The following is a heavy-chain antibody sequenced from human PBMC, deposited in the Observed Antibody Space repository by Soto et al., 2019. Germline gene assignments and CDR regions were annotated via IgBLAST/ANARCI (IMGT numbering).Heavy chain of an antibody. D-gene: IGHD4-4*01. V-gene: IGHV4-39*01. J-gene: IGHJ4*02. CDR1: GGSVANSSYD. CDR3: VSQRTTVLTQDYFDY. CDR2: VYYRGRS. Sequence: SETLSLTCTVSGGSVANSSYDWDWIRQSPGKGLEWIGSVYYRGRSYYKSSVKSRVTISVDTSKNQFSLNLNSVTASDSAVYFCVSQRTTVLTQDYFDYWGPGAPVTVSS.